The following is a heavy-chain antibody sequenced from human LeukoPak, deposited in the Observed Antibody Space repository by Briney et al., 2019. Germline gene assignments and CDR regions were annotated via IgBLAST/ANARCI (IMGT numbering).Heavy chain of an antibody. D-gene: IGHD4-23*01. Sequence: PSETLSLTCTVSGYSISSGYYWGWIRQPPGKGLEWIGSIYHSGSTYYNPSLKSRVTISADTSKNQFSLKLSSVTAADTAVYYCARGTPGASEVYGGNPPWSRSYMDVWGKGTTVTVSS. CDR2: IYHSGST. CDR1: GYSISSGYY. CDR3: ARGTPGASEVYGGNPPWSRSYMDV. J-gene: IGHJ6*03. V-gene: IGHV4-38-2*02.